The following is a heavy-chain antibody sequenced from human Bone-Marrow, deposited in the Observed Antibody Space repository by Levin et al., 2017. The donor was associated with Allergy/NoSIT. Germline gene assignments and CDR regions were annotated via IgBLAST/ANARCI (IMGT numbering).Heavy chain of an antibody. CDR3: ARCLHYQGYWYFDL. D-gene: IGHD3-10*01. Sequence: SETLSPTCAVYGGSFSGYFWSWIRQPPGKGLEWIGDIHHLGSTNYNPSLKSRVTISVDTSKNQFSLNLTSVTAADTAVYYCARCLHYQGYWYFDLWGRGALITVSS. J-gene: IGHJ2*01. CDR2: IHHLGST. V-gene: IGHV4-34*01. CDR1: GGSFSGYF.